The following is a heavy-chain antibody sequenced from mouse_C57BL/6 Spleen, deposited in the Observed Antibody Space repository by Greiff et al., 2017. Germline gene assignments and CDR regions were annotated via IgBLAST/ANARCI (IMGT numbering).Heavy chain of an antibody. CDR2: IWGVGNT. Sequence: VMLVESGPGLVAPSQSLSITCTVSGFSLTSYGVDWVRQSPGKGLEWLGVIWGVGNTNYNSALKSRLSISKDNSKSQVFLKMNSLQTDDTAMYYCASGTNRGWFAYWGQWTLVTVSA. V-gene: IGHV2-6*01. CDR3: ASGTNRGWFAY. CDR1: GFSLTSYG. D-gene: IGHD3-3*01. J-gene: IGHJ3*01.